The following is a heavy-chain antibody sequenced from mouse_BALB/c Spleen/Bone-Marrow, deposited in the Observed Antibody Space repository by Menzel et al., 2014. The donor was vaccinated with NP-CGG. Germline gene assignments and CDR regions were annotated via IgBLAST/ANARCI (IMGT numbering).Heavy chain of an antibody. CDR3: ARHYYGAR. CDR2: INSNGGST. V-gene: IGHV5-6-3*01. Sequence: EVMLVESGGGLVQPGGSLKLSCAASGFTFXSYGMSWVRQTPDKRLELVATINSNGGSTYYPDSVRGRFTISRDNAKNTLYLQMSSLKSEDTAMYYCARHYYGARWGQGTLVTVSA. D-gene: IGHD1-2*01. J-gene: IGHJ3*01. CDR1: GFTFXSYG.